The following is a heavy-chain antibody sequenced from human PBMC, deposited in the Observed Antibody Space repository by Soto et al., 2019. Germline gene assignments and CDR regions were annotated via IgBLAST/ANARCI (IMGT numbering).Heavy chain of an antibody. Sequence: SETLSLTCAVYGGSFSGYSWSWIRQPPGKGLEWIGEINHSGSTNYNPSLKRRVTISIDTSKQHFSLKRSSVTAADTAVYYCARGRLRLHYYYGMDVWGQGTTVTVSS. CDR3: ARGRLRLHYYYGMDV. D-gene: IGHD5-12*01. V-gene: IGHV4-34*01. J-gene: IGHJ6*02. CDR1: GGSFSGYS. CDR2: INHSGST.